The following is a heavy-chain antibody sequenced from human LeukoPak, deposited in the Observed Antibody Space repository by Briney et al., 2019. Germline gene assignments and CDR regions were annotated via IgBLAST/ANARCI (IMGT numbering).Heavy chain of an antibody. V-gene: IGHV3-9*03. CDR3: AKEYCSGGSCYRGAFDI. Sequence: GGSLRLSCAASGFTFDDYAMHWVRQAPGKGLEWVSGISWNSGSIGYADSVKGRFTISRDNAKNSLYLQMNSLRAKDMALYYCAKEYCSGGSCYRGAFDIWGQGTMVTVSS. D-gene: IGHD2-15*01. CDR1: GFTFDDYA. J-gene: IGHJ3*02. CDR2: ISWNSGSI.